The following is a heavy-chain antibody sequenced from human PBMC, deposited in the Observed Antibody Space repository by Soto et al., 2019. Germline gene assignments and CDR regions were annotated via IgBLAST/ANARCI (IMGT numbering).Heavy chain of an antibody. CDR3: AGDPDSHYNDSHASSYP. V-gene: IGHV1-69*08. D-gene: IGHD4-4*01. Sequence: QVQLVQSGAEVKKPGSSVKVSCKASGGTFSTYTITWVRQAPGQGLEWMGRIIPIIDIINYAQKFQGRVTISADKFTGTAYMELTGLSSDDTAVYYCAGDPDSHYNDSHASSYPWGQGTLVTVSS. CDR2: IIPIIDII. J-gene: IGHJ5*02. CDR1: GGTFSTYT.